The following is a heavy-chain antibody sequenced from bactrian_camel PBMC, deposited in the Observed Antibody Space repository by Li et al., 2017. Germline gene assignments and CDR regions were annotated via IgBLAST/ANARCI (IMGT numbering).Heavy chain of an antibody. CDR2: ITFDGGST. J-gene: IGHJ4*01. Sequence: VQLVESGGGLVQPGGSLMLSCAASGFAFSDYAMHWVRQTPGKGLEWVSRITFDGGSTLYADSVKGRVSISIDNARKELYLQMNNLKTEDTAMYYCAEDRAWVTLVRGRGKHWGQGTQVTVS. D-gene: IGHD6*01. CDR1: GFAFSDYA. V-gene: IGHV3S42*01. CDR3: AEDRAWVTLVRGRGKH.